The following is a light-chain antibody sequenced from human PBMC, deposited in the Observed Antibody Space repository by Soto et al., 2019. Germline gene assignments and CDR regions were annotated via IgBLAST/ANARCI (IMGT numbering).Light chain of an antibody. CDR3: QQYNSYLLN. V-gene: IGKV1-5*03. CDR1: QSSSSW. CDR2: KAS. J-gene: IGKJ4*01. Sequence: DIQMTQAPSTLSASVGDRVTVTCRASQSSSSWLAWYQQKPGKAPKLLIYKASSLESGVPSRFSGSGSGTEFTLTISSLQPDDFASYYCQQYNSYLLNFGGGTKVEIK.